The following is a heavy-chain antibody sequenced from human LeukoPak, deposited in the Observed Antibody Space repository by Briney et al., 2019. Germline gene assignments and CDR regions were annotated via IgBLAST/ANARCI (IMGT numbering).Heavy chain of an antibody. D-gene: IGHD4-17*01. CDR3: ARARFETTVTALVRKKNYYYCYMDV. J-gene: IGHJ6*03. CDR2: IKQDGSEK. Sequence: GETLRLSCAASGFTFSNYGMSWVRQAPGKGLEWVANIKQDGSEKYYVDSVKGRFTISRDNAKNSLYLQMNSLRVEDTAVYYCARARFETTVTALVRKKNYYYCYMDVWGKGTTVTVSS. V-gene: IGHV3-7*01. CDR1: GFTFSNYG.